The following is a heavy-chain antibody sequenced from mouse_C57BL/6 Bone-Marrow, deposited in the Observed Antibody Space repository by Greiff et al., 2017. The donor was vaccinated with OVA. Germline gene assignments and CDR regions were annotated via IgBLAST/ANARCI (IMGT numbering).Heavy chain of an antibody. CDR3: TRDGGLLRRYFDV. V-gene: IGHV5-9-1*02. J-gene: IGHJ1*03. CDR2: ISSGGDYI. Sequence: EVMLVESGEGLVKPGGSLKLSCAASGFTFSSYAMSWVRQTPEKRLEWVAYISSGGDYIYYADTVKGRFTISRDNARNTLFLQMSSLKSEDTAMYYCTRDGGLLRRYFDVWGTGTTVTVAS. D-gene: IGHD1-2*01. CDR1: GFTFSSYA.